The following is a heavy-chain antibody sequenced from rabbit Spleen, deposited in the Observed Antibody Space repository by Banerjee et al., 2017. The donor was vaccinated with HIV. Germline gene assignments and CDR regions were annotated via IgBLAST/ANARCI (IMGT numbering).Heavy chain of an antibody. CDR3: ARDLVAVIGWNFNL. J-gene: IGHJ4*01. CDR1: GFSFNNNYW. Sequence: QEQLEESGGDLVKPEGSLTLTCTASGFSFNNNYWICWVRQAPGKGLEWIACIYGGSSGSTYYASWAKGRFSMSRTSSTTVTLQMTSLTAADTATYFCARDLVAVIGWNFNLWGPGTLVTVS. D-gene: IGHD1-1*01. CDR2: IYGGSSGST. V-gene: IGHV1S45*01.